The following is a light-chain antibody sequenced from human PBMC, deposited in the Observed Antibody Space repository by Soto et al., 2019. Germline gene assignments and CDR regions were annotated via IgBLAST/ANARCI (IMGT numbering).Light chain of an antibody. Sequence: DIQLTQSPSFLSASVGDRVTITCRSSQGISTYLAWYQQKPGKAPKLLIYAASTFQSGVPSRFSGSGSGTEFTLTISSLQPDDFATYYCQQYNSYSGTFGQGTKVDI. CDR1: QGISTY. CDR3: QQYNSYSGT. V-gene: IGKV1-9*01. J-gene: IGKJ1*01. CDR2: AAS.